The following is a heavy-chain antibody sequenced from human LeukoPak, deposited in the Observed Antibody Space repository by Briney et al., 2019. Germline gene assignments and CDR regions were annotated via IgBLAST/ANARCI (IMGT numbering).Heavy chain of an antibody. Sequence: GRSLRLSCAASGFTFSNYGMHWVRQAPGKGLEWVAVIWYDGNNKYCADSVKGRFTISRDNSKNTLYLQMNSLRVEDTAVYYCARAPSYGGNLDYWGQGTLVTVSS. CDR1: GFTFSNYG. J-gene: IGHJ4*02. V-gene: IGHV3-33*01. CDR3: ARAPSYGGNLDY. D-gene: IGHD4-23*01. CDR2: IWYDGNNK.